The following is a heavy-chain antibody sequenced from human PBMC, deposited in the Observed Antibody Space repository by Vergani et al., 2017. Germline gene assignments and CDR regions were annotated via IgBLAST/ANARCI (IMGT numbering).Heavy chain of an antibody. D-gene: IGHD1-14*01. Sequence: QVKLVESGGGVVQPGRSLRLSCAASGFTFNQYGMHWVRQATGKGLEWVAVTWYDGNNKQYADSVKGRFTISRDNSKSTMYLQMNSLRDEDTGVYYWAIELRLFYNRFDPWGQGTLVTVSS. CDR1: GFTFNQYG. V-gene: IGHV3-33*01. J-gene: IGHJ5*02. CDR3: AIELRLFYNRFDP. CDR2: TWYDGNNK.